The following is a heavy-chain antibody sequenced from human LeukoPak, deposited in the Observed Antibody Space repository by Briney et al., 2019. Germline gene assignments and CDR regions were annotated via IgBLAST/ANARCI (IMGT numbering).Heavy chain of an antibody. CDR2: IYYSGSP. Sequence: PSETLSLTCTVSGGSISSYYWSWIRQPPGKGLEWIGYIYYSGSPNYNPSLKSRVTISVDTSKNQFSLKLSSVTAADTAVYYCARVGVAGANDYWGQGTLVTVSS. J-gene: IGHJ4*02. CDR1: GGSISSYY. CDR3: ARVGVAGANDY. V-gene: IGHV4-59*01.